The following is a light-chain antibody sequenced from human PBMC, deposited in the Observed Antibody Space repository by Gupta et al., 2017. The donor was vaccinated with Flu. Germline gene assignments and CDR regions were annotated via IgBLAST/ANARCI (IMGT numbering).Light chain of an antibody. CDR2: END. CDR3: GTWDSSLGVV. V-gene: IGLV1-51*02. CDR1: SANIGSNY. Sequence: QKVAISCSGSSANIGSNYVSWYQQLPETAPRLLIYENDRRPSGIPARFSGSKSGTSATLGITGVQTGDEADYYCGTWDSSLGVVFGGGTRLTGL. J-gene: IGLJ3*02.